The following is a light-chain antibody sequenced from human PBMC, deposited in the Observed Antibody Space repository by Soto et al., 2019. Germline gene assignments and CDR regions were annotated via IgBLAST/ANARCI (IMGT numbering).Light chain of an antibody. V-gene: IGKV1-39*01. CDR2: AAS. Sequence: DIQLTQSPSSLSASVRDRVTITCRASHNTRGYLNWYQQKPGKAPRLLIYAASNLQSGIPSRFSGSGSETDFTLTISSLQPEDFATYYCQQSYSTPWTFGQGPRWIT. J-gene: IGKJ1*01. CDR1: HNTRGY. CDR3: QQSYSTPWT.